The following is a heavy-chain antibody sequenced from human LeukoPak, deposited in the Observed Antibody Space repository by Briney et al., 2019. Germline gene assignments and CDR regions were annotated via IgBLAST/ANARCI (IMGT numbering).Heavy chain of an antibody. CDR1: DGSISSSSYY. J-gene: IGHJ6*03. V-gene: IGHV4-39*02. CDR2: IYYSGST. D-gene: IGHD5-18*01. CDR3: ARDQFGSYGPADYMDV. Sequence: SETLSLTCTVSDGSISSSSYYWGWIRQPPGKGLEWIGSIYYSGSTYYNPSLKSRVTISVDTSKNQFSLKLSSVTAADTAVYYCARDQFGSYGPADYMDVWGKGTTVTVSS.